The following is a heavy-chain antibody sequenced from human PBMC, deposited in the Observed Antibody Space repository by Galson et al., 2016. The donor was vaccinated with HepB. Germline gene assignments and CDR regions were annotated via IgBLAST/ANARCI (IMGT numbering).Heavy chain of an antibody. CDR3: SRVRLAGDYGWYYLEY. Sequence: SLRLSCAASGFIFSSYAMHWVRQAPGKGLEWVAVISYDGRNKKYADSVKGRFTISRDNSKNPVYLQRNNLRDEEPAVYFCSRVRLAGDYGWYYLEYWGQGTLVTVSS. D-gene: IGHD4-17*01. CDR2: ISYDGRNK. V-gene: IGHV3-30*04. J-gene: IGHJ4*02. CDR1: GFIFSSYA.